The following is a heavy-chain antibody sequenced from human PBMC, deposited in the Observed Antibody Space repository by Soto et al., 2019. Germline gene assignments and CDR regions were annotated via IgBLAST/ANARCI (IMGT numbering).Heavy chain of an antibody. J-gene: IGHJ6*03. CDR2: INHSGST. D-gene: IGHD2-15*01. Sequence: SETLSLTCAVYGGSFSGYYWSWIRQPPGKGLEWIGEINHSGSTNYNPSLKSRVTISVDTSKNQFSLKLSSVTAADTAVYYCARGDCSGGSCYSSLYFNYYYYMDVWGKGTTVTVSS. CDR1: GGSFSGYY. V-gene: IGHV4-34*01. CDR3: ARGDCSGGSCYSSLYFNYYYYMDV.